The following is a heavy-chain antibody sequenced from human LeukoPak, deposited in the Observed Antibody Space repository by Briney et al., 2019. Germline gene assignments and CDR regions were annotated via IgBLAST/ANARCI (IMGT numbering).Heavy chain of an antibody. V-gene: IGHV4-31*03. CDR3: ARDCGAGTCSIGIFDF. J-gene: IGHJ4*02. CDR2: ITHSGSI. CDR1: GASISSAGHY. Sequence: SETLSLTCTVSGASISSAGHYWSWIRHLPGQGLEWIGYITHSGSISYNPSLKSRLTISVDTSKNLFSLKLTSVTVADTAVYFCARDCGAGTCSIGIFDFWGQGALVSVSS. D-gene: IGHD2-15*01.